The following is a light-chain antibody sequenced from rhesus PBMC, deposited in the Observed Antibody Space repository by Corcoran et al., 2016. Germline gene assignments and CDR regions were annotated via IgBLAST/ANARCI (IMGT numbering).Light chain of an antibody. CDR2: GAS. CDR1: QSVSSS. CDR3: QQYSNWPT. J-gene: IGKJ4*01. V-gene: IGKV3-42*03. Sequence: EIVMTQSPATLSLSPGERATLSCRASQSVSSSLAWYQQKPGQAPRLLIYGASSRAHGIPDRFSGSGSGTEFTLTISSLEPEDFAVYYCQQYSNWPTFGGGTKVEIK.